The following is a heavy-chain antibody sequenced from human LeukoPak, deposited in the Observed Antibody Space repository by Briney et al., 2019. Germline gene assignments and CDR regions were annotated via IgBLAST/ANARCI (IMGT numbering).Heavy chain of an antibody. V-gene: IGHV3-21*01. CDR1: GFTLSSYN. D-gene: IGHD3-22*01. Sequence: GGSLRLSCAASGFTLSSYNMNWVRQAPGKGLEWVSSISSGSSYIYYADSVKGRFTISRDNAKNSLYLQMNSLRAEDTAVYYCAGNYYDSSAYLLYYWGQGTLVTVSS. CDR2: ISSGSSYI. CDR3: AGNYYDSSAYLLYY. J-gene: IGHJ4*02.